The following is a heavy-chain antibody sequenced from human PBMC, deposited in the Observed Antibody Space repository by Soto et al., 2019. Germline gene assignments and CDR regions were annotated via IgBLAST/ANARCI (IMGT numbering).Heavy chain of an antibody. CDR3: ARDLGYYASDGYFDY. CDR2: IWYDGSNK. J-gene: IGHJ4*02. CDR1: GFTFSSYG. D-gene: IGHD3-22*01. Sequence: GGSLRLSCAASGFTFSSYGMHWVRQAPGKGLEWVAVIWYDGSNKYYADSVKGRFSISRDNSKNTLYLQMNSLKAEDTAVYYCARDLGYYASDGYFDYWGQGTVVTVS. V-gene: IGHV3-33*01.